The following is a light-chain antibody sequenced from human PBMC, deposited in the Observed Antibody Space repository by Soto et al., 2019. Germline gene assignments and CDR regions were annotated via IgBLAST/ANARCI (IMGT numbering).Light chain of an antibody. V-gene: IGKV1-17*01. CDR2: AAS. CDR3: LQHNSYPRT. CDR1: QSISSY. Sequence: QFTQSPFFLVASVGDRVTITCRASQSISSYLNWYQQKPGKAPKRLIYAASSLQSGVPSRFSGSGSGTESTLTISSLQPEDFATYYCLQHNSYPRTFGGGTKVDIK. J-gene: IGKJ4*01.